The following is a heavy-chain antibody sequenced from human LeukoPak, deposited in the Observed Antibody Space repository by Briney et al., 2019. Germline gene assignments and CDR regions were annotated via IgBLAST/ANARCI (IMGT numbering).Heavy chain of an antibody. Sequence: NPSETLSLTCTVSGGAISNTSYYWSWIRQPPGKGLEWIGYINYSGRTDYNPSLKGRVTISVDTSKNQFSLKLSSVTAADTAVFYCARTISGWYYFDYWGQGTLVTVSS. CDR1: GGAISNTSYY. CDR3: ARTISGWYYFDY. CDR2: INYSGRT. J-gene: IGHJ4*02. D-gene: IGHD6-13*01. V-gene: IGHV4-61*05.